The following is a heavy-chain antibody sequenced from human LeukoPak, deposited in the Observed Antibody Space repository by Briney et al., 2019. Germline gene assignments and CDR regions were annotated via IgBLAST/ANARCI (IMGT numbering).Heavy chain of an antibody. D-gene: IGHD3-22*01. Sequence: GGSLRLSCAASGFTLDGYGISWVRQAPGTGLEWVAGINWNGGAADYAASVKGRFTISRDDAKNSLYLQMSSLRAEDTAFYYCARDGSSGWYSENWGQGTLVTVSS. CDR2: INWNGGAA. CDR1: GFTLDGYG. V-gene: IGHV3-20*04. CDR3: ARDGSSGWYSEN. J-gene: IGHJ4*02.